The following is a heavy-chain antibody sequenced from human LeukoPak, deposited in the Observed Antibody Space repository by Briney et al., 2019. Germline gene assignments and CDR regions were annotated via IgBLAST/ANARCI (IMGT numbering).Heavy chain of an antibody. CDR2: IYYSGST. Sequence: SETLSLTCTVSGGSISSYYWSWIRQPPGKGLEWIGYIYYSGSTNYNPFLKSRVTISVDTSKNQFSLKLSSVTAADTAVYYCARGTLVQLERPVNYYYYYMDVWGKGTTVTISS. CDR1: GGSISSYY. J-gene: IGHJ6*03. CDR3: ARGTLVQLERPVNYYYYYMDV. V-gene: IGHV4-59*01. D-gene: IGHD1-1*01.